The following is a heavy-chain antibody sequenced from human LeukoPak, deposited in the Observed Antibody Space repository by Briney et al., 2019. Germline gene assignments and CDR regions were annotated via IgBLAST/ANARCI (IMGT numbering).Heavy chain of an antibody. CDR2: IYYSGST. Sequence: PSETLSLTCTVSGGSISSSSYYWGWIRQPPGKGLEWIGSIYYSGSTYYNPSLKSRVTISVDTSRNQFSLKLSSVTAADTAVYYCARRGGDYDSWFDPWGQGTLVTVSS. D-gene: IGHD4-17*01. V-gene: IGHV4-39*01. J-gene: IGHJ5*02. CDR1: GGSISSSSYY. CDR3: ARRGGDYDSWFDP.